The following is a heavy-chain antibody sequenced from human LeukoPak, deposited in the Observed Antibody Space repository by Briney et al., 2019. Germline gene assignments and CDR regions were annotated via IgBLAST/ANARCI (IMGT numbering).Heavy chain of an antibody. D-gene: IGHD1-26*01. Sequence: GASVKVSCKASGYTFTSYYMHWVRQAPGQGLEWMGIINPSGGSTSYAQKFQGRVTMTRDTSTSTVYMELSSLRSGDTAVYYCARLSGSYILDYWGQGTLVTVSS. CDR3: ARLSGSYILDY. J-gene: IGHJ4*02. CDR1: GYTFTSYY. CDR2: INPSGGST. V-gene: IGHV1-46*01.